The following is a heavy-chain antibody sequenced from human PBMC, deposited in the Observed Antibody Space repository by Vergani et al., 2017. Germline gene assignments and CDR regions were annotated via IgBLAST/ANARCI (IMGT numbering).Heavy chain of an antibody. J-gene: IGHJ4*02. CDR1: GGSISSYY. V-gene: IGHV4-59*01. CDR2: IYYSGST. CDR3: ARVMPETYYYDSSGYYYDY. D-gene: IGHD3-22*01. Sequence: QVQLQESGPGLVKPSETLSLTCTVPGGSISSYYWSWIRQPPGKGLEWIGYIYYSGSTNYNPSLKSRVTISVDTSKNQFSLKLSSVTAADTAVYYCARVMPETYYYDSSGYYYDYWGQGTLVTVSS.